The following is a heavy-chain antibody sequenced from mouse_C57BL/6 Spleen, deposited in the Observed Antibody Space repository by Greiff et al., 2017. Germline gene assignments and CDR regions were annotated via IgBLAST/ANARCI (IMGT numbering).Heavy chain of an antibody. CDR1: GYTFTSYW. D-gene: IGHD2-3*01. CDR2: IYPGSGST. V-gene: IGHV1-55*01. J-gene: IGHJ4*01. CDR3: ARKDDGYYGYAMDD. Sequence: QVQLQQSGAELVKPGASVKMSCKASGYTFTSYWIPWVKQRPGQGLEWIGDIYPGSGSTNYNEEFKSKATLTVDTTSSTAYMQLSSLTSEDSAVDYYARKDDGYYGYAMDDWGKGTSVTVSS.